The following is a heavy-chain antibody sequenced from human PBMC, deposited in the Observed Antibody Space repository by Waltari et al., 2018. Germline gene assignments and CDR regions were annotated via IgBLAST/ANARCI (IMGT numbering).Heavy chain of an antibody. J-gene: IGHJ4*02. CDR2: INPSGGST. Sequence: HVQLVQSGAVVNTLGASVQFSCQPSGSTFTSYYLHWVLQAPGQGREWMGIINPSGGSTNNARNDTGKDTVNSDTSTSTVYMEMSSQRSEDTVVYYGAGRSGGTICGGGGFDYWGQGTLVTVSS. D-gene: IGHD3-3*01. CDR1: GSTFTSYY. V-gene: IGHV1-46*01. CDR3: AGRSGGTICGGGGFDY.